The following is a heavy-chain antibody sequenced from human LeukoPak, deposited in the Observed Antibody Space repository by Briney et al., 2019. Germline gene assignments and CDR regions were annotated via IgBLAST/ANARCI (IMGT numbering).Heavy chain of an antibody. CDR3: VRDPYGDRWGYFDY. Sequence: PGGSLRLSCAASGFTVISNYMTWVRQAPGKGLEWVSVIFSGGSKYYADSVKGRFTISRDNSKNILYLQMNSLRAEDTAMYYCVRDPYGDRWGYFDYWGQGTLVTVSS. D-gene: IGHD4-17*01. CDR1: GFTVISNY. CDR2: IFSGGSK. J-gene: IGHJ4*02. V-gene: IGHV3-53*01.